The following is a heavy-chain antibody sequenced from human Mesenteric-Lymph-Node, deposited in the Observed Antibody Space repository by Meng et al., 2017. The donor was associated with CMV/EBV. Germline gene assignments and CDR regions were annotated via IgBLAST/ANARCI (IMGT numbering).Heavy chain of an antibody. V-gene: IGHV4-34*01. Sequence: GAGLWLSLETLSGMVSVYGGSFSGYYGNCIRQSPQTGLDWIGAINPSGSTTYNPSFTSRIIISVDTSKNQISLNMSSVPAADTAVYYCARGSSYDILTGYFDYWGQGALVTVSS. D-gene: IGHD3-9*01. J-gene: IGHJ4*02. CDR1: GGSFSGYY. CDR2: INPSGST. CDR3: ARGSSYDILTGYFDY.